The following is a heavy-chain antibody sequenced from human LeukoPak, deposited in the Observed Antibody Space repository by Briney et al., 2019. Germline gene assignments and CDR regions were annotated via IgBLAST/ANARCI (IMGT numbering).Heavy chain of an antibody. J-gene: IGHJ5*02. D-gene: IGHD3-22*01. V-gene: IGHV3-7*04. CDR1: GFTFSNYW. Sequence: GGSLRLSCAASGFTFSNYWMSWVRQAPGKGLEWVAKIKQDGSEKYYVDSVKGRFTISRDNAKNSLYLQMNSLRAEDTAVYYCAGDIYYYDSGGCFPWGQGTLVTVSS. CDR3: AGDIYYYDSGGCFP. CDR2: IKQDGSEK.